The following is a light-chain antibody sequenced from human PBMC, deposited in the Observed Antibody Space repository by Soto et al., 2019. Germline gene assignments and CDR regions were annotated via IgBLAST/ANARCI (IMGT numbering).Light chain of an antibody. J-gene: IGKJ4*01. CDR3: QQYNNWPLT. Sequence: EIVMTQSPATLSVSPGERAALSCRASQSVSSTLAWYQQKPGQAPRLLIYGASTRATGIPARFSGSGSGTELTLTISSLQSEDFAVYYCQQYNNWPLTFGGGTKVDI. CDR1: QSVSST. CDR2: GAS. V-gene: IGKV3-15*01.